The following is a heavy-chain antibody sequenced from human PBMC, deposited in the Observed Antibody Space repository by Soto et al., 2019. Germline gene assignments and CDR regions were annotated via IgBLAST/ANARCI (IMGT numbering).Heavy chain of an antibody. CDR2: IYYSGST. J-gene: IGHJ5*02. Sequence: SETLSLTCTVSGGSISSYYWSWIRQPPGKGLEWIGYIYYSGSTNYNPSLKSRVTISVDTSKNQFSLKLSSVTAADTAVYYCARQSGDYDINWFNPWGQGTLVTVSS. V-gene: IGHV4-59*01. CDR3: ARQSGDYDINWFNP. D-gene: IGHD4-17*01. CDR1: GGSISSYY.